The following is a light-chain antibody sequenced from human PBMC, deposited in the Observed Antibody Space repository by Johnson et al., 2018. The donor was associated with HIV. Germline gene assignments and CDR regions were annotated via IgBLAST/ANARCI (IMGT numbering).Light chain of an antibody. CDR3: GTWDNSLSTGAV. V-gene: IGLV1-51*02. Sequence: HSVLTQPPSVSADPGQKVTISCSGSSSTIGNNYVSWYQQLPGTAPKLLIYENNKRPSGIPDRFPGSKSGTSATLGIAGLQTGDEAYYYCGTWDNSLSTGAVFGTVTKVTVL. CDR1: SSTIGNNY. J-gene: IGLJ1*01. CDR2: ENN.